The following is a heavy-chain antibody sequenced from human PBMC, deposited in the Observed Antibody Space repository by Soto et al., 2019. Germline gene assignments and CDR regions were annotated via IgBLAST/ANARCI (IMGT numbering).Heavy chain of an antibody. Sequence: QVQLQESGPGLVKPSGTLSLTCAVSGGSISSGTWWSWVRQPPGRGLEWIGEIYHSGSPNYNPSRKSRVTMSVGKSKNLFSLRLSSVTAADSALYYCARRVPAAPNWFDPWGQGTLVTVSS. V-gene: IGHV4-4*02. CDR1: GGSISSGTW. D-gene: IGHD2-2*01. J-gene: IGHJ5*02. CDR3: ARRVPAAPNWFDP. CDR2: IYHSGSP.